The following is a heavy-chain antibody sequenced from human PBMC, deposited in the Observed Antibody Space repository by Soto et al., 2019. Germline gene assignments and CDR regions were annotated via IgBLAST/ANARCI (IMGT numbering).Heavy chain of an antibody. CDR1: GFTFSSYA. V-gene: IGHV3-64*01. CDR2: ISSNGGST. J-gene: IGHJ3*02. Sequence: EVQLVESGGGLVQPGGSLRLSCAASGFTFSSYAMHWVRQAPGKGLEYVSAISSNGGSTYYANSVKGRFTISRDNSKNTLYLKMGSLRVEDMAVYYCARESEAFDIWAKGTMVTVSS. CDR3: ARESEAFDI.